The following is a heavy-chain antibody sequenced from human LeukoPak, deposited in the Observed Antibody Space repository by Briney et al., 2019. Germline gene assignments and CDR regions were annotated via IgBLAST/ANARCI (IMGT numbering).Heavy chain of an antibody. V-gene: IGHV4-34*01. CDR1: GGSFSGYY. CDR3: ARGGGFGSSGWYYYYYYMDV. D-gene: IGHD6-19*01. CDR2: INHNGST. J-gene: IGHJ6*03. Sequence: PSETLSLTCAVYGGSFSGYYWSWIRQPPGKGLEWIGEINHNGSTNYNPSLKSRVTISVDTSKNQFSLKLSSVTAADTAVYYCARGGGFGSSGWYYYYYYMDVWGKGTTVTVSS.